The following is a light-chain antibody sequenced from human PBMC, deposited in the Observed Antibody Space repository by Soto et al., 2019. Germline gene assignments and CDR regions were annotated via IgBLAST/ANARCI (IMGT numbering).Light chain of an antibody. Sequence: EIVMTQSPATLSVSPGERATLSCRASQSVSSNLAWYQQKPGQAPRLLIYGASTRATGIPARFSGSGSGTEFTLTISSLRSEDFAVYYCQQSNNWWTFGQGTKVEIK. CDR1: QSVSSN. CDR3: QQSNNWWT. CDR2: GAS. J-gene: IGKJ1*01. V-gene: IGKV3-15*01.